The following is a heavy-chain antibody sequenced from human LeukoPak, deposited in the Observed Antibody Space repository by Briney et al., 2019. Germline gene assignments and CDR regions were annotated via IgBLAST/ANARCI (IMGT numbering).Heavy chain of an antibody. CDR1: GYTFTSYD. CDR3: ARGRAGDEYFDY. J-gene: IGHJ4*02. V-gene: IGHV1-8*01. D-gene: IGHD3-16*01. Sequence: ASVTVSCKASGYTFTSYDINWVRQATGQGLEWMGWMNPNSGNTGYAQKFQGRVTMTRNTSISTAYMELSSLRSEDTAVYYCARGRAGDEYFDYWGQGTLVTVSS. CDR2: MNPNSGNT.